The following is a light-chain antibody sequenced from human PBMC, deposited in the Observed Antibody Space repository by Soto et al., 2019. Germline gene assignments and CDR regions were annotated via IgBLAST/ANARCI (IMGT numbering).Light chain of an antibody. J-gene: IGKJ1*01. CDR3: QQYYSPSWA. CDR1: QSVLYSSNNKNY. Sequence: DIVMTQSPDSLAVSLGERATINSKSSQSVLYSSNNKNYLAWYQKKPGQPPKLLIYWASTRGSGVPDRFSGSGSGSDFTLTISSLQAEDVAVYYCQQYYSPSWAFGQGTKLEIK. CDR2: WAS. V-gene: IGKV4-1*01.